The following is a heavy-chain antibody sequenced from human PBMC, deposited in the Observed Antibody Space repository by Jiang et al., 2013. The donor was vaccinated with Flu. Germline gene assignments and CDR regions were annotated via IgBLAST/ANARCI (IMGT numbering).Heavy chain of an antibody. CDR1: GGSISSSSYY. V-gene: IGHV4-39*01. CDR3: ARLSIAAAGGY. D-gene: IGHD6-13*01. CDR2: IYYSGST. J-gene: IGHJ4*02. Sequence: GPGLVKPSETLSLTCTVSGGSISSSSYYWGWIRQPPGKGLEWIGSIYYSGSTYYNPSLKSRVTISVDTSKNQFSLKLSSVTAADTAVYYCARLSIAAAGGYWGQGTLVTVSS.